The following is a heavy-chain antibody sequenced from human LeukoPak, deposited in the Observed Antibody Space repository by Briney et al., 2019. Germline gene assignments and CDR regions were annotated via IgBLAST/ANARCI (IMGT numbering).Heavy chain of an antibody. D-gene: IGHD3-10*01. Sequence: GGSLRLSCAASGFTFSSYAMSWVRQAPGKGLEWVSVIYSGGSTYYADSVKGRFTISRDNSKNTLYLQMNSLRAEDTAVYYCATRTPRGAFDIWGQGTMVTVSS. J-gene: IGHJ3*02. CDR2: IYSGGST. CDR1: GFTFSSYA. CDR3: ATRTPRGAFDI. V-gene: IGHV3-53*01.